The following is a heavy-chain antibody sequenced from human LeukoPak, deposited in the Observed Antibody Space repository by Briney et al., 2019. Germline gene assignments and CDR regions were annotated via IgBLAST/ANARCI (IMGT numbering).Heavy chain of an antibody. Sequence: GESLKISCKGSGYSFSNYWVAWVRQLPGKGLEWMGIIYPGDSDTRYSPSFQGQVTISADKSISTANLQWSSLKASDTAIYYCARPYSSSWLGFDYWGQGTLVTVSS. CDR3: ARPYSSSWLGFDY. J-gene: IGHJ4*02. CDR1: GYSFSNYW. D-gene: IGHD6-13*01. V-gene: IGHV5-51*01. CDR2: IYPGDSDT.